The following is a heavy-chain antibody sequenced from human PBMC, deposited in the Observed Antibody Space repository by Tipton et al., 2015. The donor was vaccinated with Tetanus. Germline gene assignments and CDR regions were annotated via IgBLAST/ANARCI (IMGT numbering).Heavy chain of an antibody. CDR3: ARRSLTNYGLDV. Sequence: SLRLSCAASGFTFRNYGMHWVRQAPGRGLEWVAIVWYDGRNKYYADSVEGRFTISRDNSKDTVYLQMNNLRVEDTAVYFCARRSLTNYGLDVWGQGTPVTVSS. D-gene: IGHD1-1*01. J-gene: IGHJ6*02. CDR1: GFTFRNYG. CDR2: VWYDGRNK. V-gene: IGHV3-33*01.